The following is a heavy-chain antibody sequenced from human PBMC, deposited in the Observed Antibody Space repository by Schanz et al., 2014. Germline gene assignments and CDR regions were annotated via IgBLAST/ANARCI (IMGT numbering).Heavy chain of an antibody. V-gene: IGHV7-4-1*02. CDR1: GNTLSAYY. CDR2: INTHTGNP. CDR3: AREDYLDSSGYSCGY. D-gene: IGHD3-22*01. J-gene: IGHJ4*02. Sequence: QVQLVQSGADVKKPGASVKVSCKASGNTLSAYYIHWIRQAPGQGLEWMGWINTHTGNPTYAQGFTGRFVFSLDTSVSTAYLQISSLKADDTAVYYCAREDYLDSSGYSCGYWGQGTLVTVSS.